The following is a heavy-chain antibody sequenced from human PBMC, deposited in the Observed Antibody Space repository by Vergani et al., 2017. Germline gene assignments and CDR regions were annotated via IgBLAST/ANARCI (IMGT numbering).Heavy chain of an antibody. CDR1: GISVSSDKW. CDR2: IFHDGGT. V-gene: IGHV4-4*03. CDR3: AREYERGYSYGT. D-gene: IGHD5-18*01. J-gene: IGHJ5*02. Sequence: QVQLQESGPGLVKPPGTLSLTCAVSGISVSSDKWWTWVRQPPGKGLEWIAEIFHDGGTNYNPSLKSRATIVLDQSKNQISLNLNSVTAADTAVYYCAREYERGYSYGTWGQGILVTVSS.